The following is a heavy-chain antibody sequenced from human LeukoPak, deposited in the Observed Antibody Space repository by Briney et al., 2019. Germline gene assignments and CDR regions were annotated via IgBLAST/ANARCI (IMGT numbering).Heavy chain of an antibody. Sequence: GGSLRLSCAASGFTFSSYEMNWVRQAPGRGLEGVSYISSSGSTIYYADSVKGRFTISRDNAKNSLYLQMNSLRAEDTAVYYCAELGITMIGGVWGKGTTVTISS. J-gene: IGHJ6*04. CDR2: ISSSGSTI. CDR3: AELGITMIGGV. D-gene: IGHD3-10*02. CDR1: GFTFSSYE. V-gene: IGHV3-48*03.